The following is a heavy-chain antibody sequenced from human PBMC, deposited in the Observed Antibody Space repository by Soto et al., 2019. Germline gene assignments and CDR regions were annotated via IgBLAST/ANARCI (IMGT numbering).Heavy chain of an antibody. CDR2: ISAYNGNT. CDR1: GYTFTSYG. D-gene: IGHD4-17*01. J-gene: IGHJ6*02. Sequence: QVQLVQSGAEVKKPGASVKVSCKASGYTFTSYGISWVRQAPGQGLEWMGWISAYNGNTNYAQKLQGRVTMTTDTSTSTASMVLRRLRSDDTAVYYCAGVKYGPPSYYYYGMDVWGQGTTVTVSS. CDR3: AGVKYGPPSYYYYGMDV. V-gene: IGHV1-18*01.